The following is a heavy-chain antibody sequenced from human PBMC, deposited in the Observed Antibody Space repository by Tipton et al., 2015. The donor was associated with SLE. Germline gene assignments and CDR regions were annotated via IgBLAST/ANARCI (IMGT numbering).Heavy chain of an antibody. CDR3: AKDRGVGATADYFDY. CDR1: GFTFSSYA. J-gene: IGHJ4*02. D-gene: IGHD1-26*01. Sequence: SLRLSCAASGFTFSSYAMSWVRQAPGKGLEWVSAISGSGGSTYYADSVKGRFTSSRDTSTNTLYLQMNSLRAEDTAVYYCAKDRGVGATADYFDYWGQGTLVTASS. V-gene: IGHV3-23*01. CDR2: ISGSGGST.